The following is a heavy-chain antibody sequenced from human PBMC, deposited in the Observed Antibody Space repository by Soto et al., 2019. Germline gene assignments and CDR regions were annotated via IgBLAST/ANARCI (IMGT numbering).Heavy chain of an antibody. CDR1: GFTFTSSA. Sequence: QMQLVQSGPEVKKPGTSVKVSCKASGFTFTSSAVQWVRQARGQRLEWIGWIVVGSGNTNYAQKFQERVTITRDMSTSTASMELSSLRSEDTAVYYCAAESTIFGVVTSDGMDVWGQGPTVTVSS. CDR3: AAESTIFGVVTSDGMDV. CDR2: IVVGSGNT. V-gene: IGHV1-58*01. D-gene: IGHD3-3*01. J-gene: IGHJ6*02.